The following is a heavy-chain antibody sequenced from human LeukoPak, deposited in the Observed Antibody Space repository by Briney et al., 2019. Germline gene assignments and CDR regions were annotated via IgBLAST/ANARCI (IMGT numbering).Heavy chain of an antibody. J-gene: IGHJ2*01. CDR1: GGSISSGDYY. CDR3: ARDPRGAIWHFDL. D-gene: IGHD2-2*01. V-gene: IGHV4-30-4*08. CDR2: IYYSGST. Sequence: SETLSLTCTVSGGSISSGDYYWSWIRQPPGKGLEWIGYIYYSGSTYYNPSPKSRVTISVDTSKNQFSLKLSSVTAADTAVYYCARDPRGAIWHFDLWGRGTLVTVSS.